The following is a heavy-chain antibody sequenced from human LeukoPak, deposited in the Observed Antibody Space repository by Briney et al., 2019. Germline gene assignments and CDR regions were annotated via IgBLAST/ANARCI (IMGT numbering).Heavy chain of an antibody. V-gene: IGHV4-34*01. CDR2: INHSGST. CDR1: GFTSSSYS. J-gene: IGHJ5*02. Sequence: KPGGSLRLSCAASGFTSSSYSMNWVRQPPGKGLEWIGEINHSGSTNYNPSLKSRVTISVDTSKNQFSLKLSSVTAADTAVYYCARGRPYYDILTGYYKMSWFDPWGQGTLVTVSS. CDR3: ARGRPYYDILTGYYKMSWFDP. D-gene: IGHD3-9*01.